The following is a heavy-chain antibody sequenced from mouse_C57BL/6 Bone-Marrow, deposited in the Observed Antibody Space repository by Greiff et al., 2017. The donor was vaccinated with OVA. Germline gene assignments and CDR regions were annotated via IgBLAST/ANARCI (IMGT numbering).Heavy chain of an antibody. D-gene: IGHD2-4*01. CDR3: ARFSIYYDYAEDY. V-gene: IGHV1-55*01. CDR2: IYPGSGST. J-gene: IGHJ2*01. Sequence: QVQLQQPGAELVKPGASVKMSCKASGYTFTSYWITCVKQRPGQGLEWIGDIYPGSGSTNYNEKFKSKATLTVDTSSSTAYMQLSSLTSEDSAVYYSARFSIYYDYAEDYWGQGTTLTVSS. CDR1: GYTFTSYW.